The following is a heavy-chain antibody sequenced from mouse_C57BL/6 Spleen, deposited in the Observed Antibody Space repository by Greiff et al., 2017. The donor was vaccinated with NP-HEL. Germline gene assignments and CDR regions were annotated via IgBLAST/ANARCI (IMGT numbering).Heavy chain of an antibody. J-gene: IGHJ2*01. CDR1: GYTFTSYW. CDR2: IDPSDSET. D-gene: IGHD1-1*01. V-gene: IGHV1-52*01. CDR3: ARDYYGSSPYFDY. Sequence: QVQLQQPGAELVRPGSSGKLSCKASGYTFTSYWMHWVKQRPIQGLEWIGNIDPSDSETHYNQKFKDKATLTVDKSSSTAYMQLSSLTAEDSAVYYGARDYYGSSPYFDYGGQGTTLTVSS.